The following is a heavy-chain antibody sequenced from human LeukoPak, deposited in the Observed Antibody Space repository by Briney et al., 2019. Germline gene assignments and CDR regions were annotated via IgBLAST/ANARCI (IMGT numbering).Heavy chain of an antibody. Sequence: AGGSLRLSCAASGFTFSSYWMSWVRQAPGKGLEWVANIKQDGSEKYYVDSVKGRFTISRDNAKNSLYLQMNSLRAGDTAVYYCARGDLTIFGVVISSAFDYWGQGTLVTVSS. CDR1: GFTFSSYW. J-gene: IGHJ4*02. V-gene: IGHV3-7*01. CDR2: IKQDGSEK. CDR3: ARGDLTIFGVVISSAFDY. D-gene: IGHD3-3*01.